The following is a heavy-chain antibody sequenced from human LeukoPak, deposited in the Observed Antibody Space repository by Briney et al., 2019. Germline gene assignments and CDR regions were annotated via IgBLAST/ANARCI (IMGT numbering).Heavy chain of an antibody. V-gene: IGHV4-4*07. J-gene: IGHJ5*02. CDR1: GGSFGTYY. Sequence: SETLSLTCTVSGGSFGTYYWTWVRQSAGKGLEWIGRLSPSGPTNYSPSLKNRVSVSGDTSKRQFSLSLRSVTAADTAMYYCAATGAGRGWYFGELQTWGQGILVAVS. CDR2: LSPSGPT. D-gene: IGHD6-19*01. CDR3: AATGAGRGWYFGELQT.